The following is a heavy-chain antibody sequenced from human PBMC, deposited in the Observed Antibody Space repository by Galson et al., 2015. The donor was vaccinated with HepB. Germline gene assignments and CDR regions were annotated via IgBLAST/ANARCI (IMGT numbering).Heavy chain of an antibody. V-gene: IGHV3-33*01. J-gene: IGHJ3*02. Sequence: SLRLSCAASGFTFSNYGMHWVRQAPGKGLEWVAVIWSDGSNKDCLDSVRGRFTISRDNSKNMLFLEMNSLRDEDTATYYCARSPSSSWGDGFDIWGQGTMVSVSS. CDR1: GFTFSNYG. CDR3: ARSPSSSWGDGFDI. CDR2: IWSDGSNK. D-gene: IGHD6-13*01.